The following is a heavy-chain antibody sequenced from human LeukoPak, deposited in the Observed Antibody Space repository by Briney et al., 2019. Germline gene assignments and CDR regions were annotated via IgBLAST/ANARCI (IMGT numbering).Heavy chain of an antibody. CDR1: GYTFTGYY. J-gene: IGHJ4*02. CDR3: ARDRAFPDGYNYHY. D-gene: IGHD5-24*01. CDR2: INPNSGGT. V-gene: IGHV1-2*06. Sequence: GASVKVSCKASGYTFTGYYMHWVRQAPGQGLEWMGRINPNSGGTNYAQKFQGRVTMTRDTSISTAYMELSRLGSDDTAVYYCARDRAFPDGYNYHYWGQGTLVTVSS.